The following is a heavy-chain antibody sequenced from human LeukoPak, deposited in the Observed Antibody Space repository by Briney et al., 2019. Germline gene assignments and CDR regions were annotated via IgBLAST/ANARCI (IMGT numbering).Heavy chain of an antibody. D-gene: IGHD6-6*01. V-gene: IGHV4-34*12. CDR2: IIHSGST. CDR1: GASFSGYY. CDR3: ARPYSSSSGGNWFDP. Sequence: SETLSLTCAVYGASFSGYYWSWIRQPPGKGLEWHGEIIHSGSTNYNPSLKSRVTIPVETPKNQFSLKLSSVTAADTAVYYCARPYSSSSGGNWFDPWGQGTLVTVSS. J-gene: IGHJ5*02.